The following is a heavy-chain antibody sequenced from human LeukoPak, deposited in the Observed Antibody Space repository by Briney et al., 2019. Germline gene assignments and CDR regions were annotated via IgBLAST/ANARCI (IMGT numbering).Heavy chain of an antibody. CDR3: ARVHRWMGEIRLGDSASDI. CDR1: GYTFTSFG. J-gene: IGHJ3*02. V-gene: IGHV1-8*01. Sequence: ASVKVSCKASGYTFTSFGINWVRQATGQGLEWMGWMNYNSGNTGYAQKFQGRVIMTRNISISTAYMELSSLRSEDSAVYYCARVHRWMGEIRLGDSASDIWGQGTMVIVSS. CDR2: MNYNSGNT. D-gene: IGHD1-26*01.